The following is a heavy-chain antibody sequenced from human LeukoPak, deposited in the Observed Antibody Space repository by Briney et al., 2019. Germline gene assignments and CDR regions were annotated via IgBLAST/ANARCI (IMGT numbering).Heavy chain of an antibody. Sequence: SETLSLTCTVSGGSISSYYWSWIRQPPGKGLEWIGYNYYSGSTNYNPSLKSRVTISVDTSKNQFSLKLSSVTAADTAVYYCASGGYSSSWYVYWGQGTLVTVSS. CDR2: NYYSGST. CDR1: GGSISSYY. V-gene: IGHV4-59*01. D-gene: IGHD6-13*01. CDR3: ASGGYSSSWYVY. J-gene: IGHJ4*02.